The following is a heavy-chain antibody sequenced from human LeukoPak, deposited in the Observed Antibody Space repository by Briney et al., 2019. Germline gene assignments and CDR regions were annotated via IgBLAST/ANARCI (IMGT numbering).Heavy chain of an antibody. J-gene: IGHJ4*02. CDR1: GFTFSSYA. V-gene: IGHV3-30-3*02. CDR2: ISYDGSNK. D-gene: IGHD3-3*01. CDR3: AKIRITIFGVVKDPFDY. Sequence: GRSLRLSCAASGFTFSSYAMHWVRQAPGKGLEWVAVISYDGSNKYYADSVKGRFTISRDNSKKTLYLQMNSLRAEDTAVYYCAKIRITIFGVVKDPFDYWGQGTLVTVSS.